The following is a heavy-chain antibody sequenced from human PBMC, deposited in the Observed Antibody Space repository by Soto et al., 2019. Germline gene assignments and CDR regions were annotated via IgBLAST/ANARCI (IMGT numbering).Heavy chain of an antibody. CDR2: IYHSGIT. CDR3: ARDPGR. Sequence: SETLSLTCAVSGGSISSGGYSWSWIRQPPGKGLEWIGYIYHSGITYYNPSLKSRVTISVDRSKNQFSLKLSSVSAADTAVYYCARDPGRWGQGTLVTVSS. J-gene: IGHJ4*02. CDR1: GGSISSGGYS. V-gene: IGHV4-30-2*01.